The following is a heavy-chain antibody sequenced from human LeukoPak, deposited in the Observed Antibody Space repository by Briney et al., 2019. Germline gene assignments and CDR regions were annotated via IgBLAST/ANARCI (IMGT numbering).Heavy chain of an antibody. CDR2: ISSSGSTI. CDR1: GFTFSSYE. D-gene: IGHD6-13*01. V-gene: IGHV3-48*03. CDR3: ARRGAAAGKLDY. J-gene: IGHJ4*02. Sequence: GGSLRLSCAASGFTFSSYEMNWVRQAPGKGLEWVSYISSSGSTIYYADSVKGRFTISRDNAKNSLYLQTNSLRAEDTAVYYCARRGAAAGKLDYWGQGTLVTVSS.